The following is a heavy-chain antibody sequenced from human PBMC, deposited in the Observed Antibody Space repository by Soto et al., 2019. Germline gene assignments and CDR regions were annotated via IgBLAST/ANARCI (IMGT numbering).Heavy chain of an antibody. V-gene: IGHV1-69*01. J-gene: IGHJ4*02. D-gene: IGHD2-21*02. CDR3: ARGATPYCGGDCDVDF. CDR1: GGTFNSYG. CDR2: IIPALGRP. Sequence: QVQLVQSGAEVKKPGSSVKVSCKASGGTFNSYGFNWVRQAPGHGLEWLGGIIPALGRPNYAQKFQGRVTITADDSTSTAYMELSSLRYDDTAIYYGARGATPYCGGDCDVDFWGQGTLVTVSS.